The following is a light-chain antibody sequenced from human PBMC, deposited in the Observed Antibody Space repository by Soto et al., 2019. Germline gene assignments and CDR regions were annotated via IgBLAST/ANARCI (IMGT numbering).Light chain of an antibody. CDR2: EVS. CDR1: SSDIGAYGF. CDR3: SSFTSSSALDV. Sequence: QSALTQPASVSGSPGQSITISCTGTSSDIGAYGFVSWYQHHPGKAPKLLIYEVSYRPSGVSSRFSGSKSGNSASLTISRLQAEDEADYYCSSFTSSSALDVFGPGTKVTVL. J-gene: IGLJ1*01. V-gene: IGLV2-14*01.